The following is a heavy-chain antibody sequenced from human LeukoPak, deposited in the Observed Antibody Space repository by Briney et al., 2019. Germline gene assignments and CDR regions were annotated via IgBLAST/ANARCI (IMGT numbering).Heavy chain of an antibody. CDR2: ISSSSSTI. J-gene: IGHJ5*02. V-gene: IGHV3-48*01. D-gene: IGHD5-18*01. CDR1: GFTFSSYS. CDR3: AKSPQAAMVPYNWFDP. Sequence: PGGSLRLSCAASGFTFSSYSMNWVRQAPGKGLEWVSYISSSSSTIYYAGSVKGRFTISRDNAKNSLFLQMNSLRAEDTAVYYCAKSPQAAMVPYNWFDPWGQGTLVTVSS.